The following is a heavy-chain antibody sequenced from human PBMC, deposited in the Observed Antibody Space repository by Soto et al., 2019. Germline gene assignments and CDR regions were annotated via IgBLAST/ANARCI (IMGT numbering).Heavy chain of an antibody. Sequence: QLQLQESGPGLVKPSETLSLTCTVSGGSISSSSYYWGWIRQPPGKGLEWIGIIYYSGSTYYNPSLKSRVTISVDTSKNQFSLKLSSVTAADTAVYYCARHIEMDILTGYYSGDAFDIWGQGTMVTVSS. CDR3: ARHIEMDILTGYYSGDAFDI. D-gene: IGHD3-9*01. J-gene: IGHJ3*02. CDR2: IYYSGST. V-gene: IGHV4-39*01. CDR1: GGSISSSSYY.